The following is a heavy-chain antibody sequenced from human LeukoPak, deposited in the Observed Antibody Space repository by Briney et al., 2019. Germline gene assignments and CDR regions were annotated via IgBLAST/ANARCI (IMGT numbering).Heavy chain of an antibody. CDR2: ISSSSSYI. D-gene: IGHD4-17*01. CDR1: GFTFSSYS. V-gene: IGHV3-21*01. J-gene: IGHJ3*02. Sequence: GGSLRLSCAASGFTFSSYSMNWVRQAPGKGLEWVSSISSSSSYIYYADSVKGRFTISRDNAKNSLYLQMNSLRAEDTAVYYCARYPDYGDYHDAFDIWGQGTMVTVSS. CDR3: ARYPDYGDYHDAFDI.